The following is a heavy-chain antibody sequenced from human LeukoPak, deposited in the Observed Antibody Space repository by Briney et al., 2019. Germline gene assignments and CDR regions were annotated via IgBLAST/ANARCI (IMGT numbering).Heavy chain of an antibody. D-gene: IGHD4-11*01. Sequence: PGTSLRLSCEASGFTFSHFAMHWVRQAPGKGLERVAVIWSDATNQYYADSVKGRFTISRDDFRKTVSLQMDGLRVEDTAVYYCANDAQRGFDYSNSLEHWGQGSLVTVSS. V-gene: IGHV3-33*06. J-gene: IGHJ5*02. CDR2: IWSDATNQ. CDR3: ANDAQRGFDYSNSLEH. CDR1: GFTFSHFA.